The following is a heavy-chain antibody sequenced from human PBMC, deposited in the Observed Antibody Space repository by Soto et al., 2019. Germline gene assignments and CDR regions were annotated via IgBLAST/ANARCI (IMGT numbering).Heavy chain of an antibody. CDR2: IAHDGSNK. Sequence: QVQLVESGGGVVQPGRSLRLSCAGSGFTFSNHGMHWVRQAPGKGLEWVANIAHDGSNKYYADSVKGRFTISRENSNSTGYLQMTSLGAEDTALYFCATEGGDERIFFYCYGMDVWGQGTTVTVSS. CDR1: GFTFSNHG. J-gene: IGHJ6*02. CDR3: ATEGGDERIFFYCYGMDV. V-gene: IGHV3-30*03. D-gene: IGHD2-21*02.